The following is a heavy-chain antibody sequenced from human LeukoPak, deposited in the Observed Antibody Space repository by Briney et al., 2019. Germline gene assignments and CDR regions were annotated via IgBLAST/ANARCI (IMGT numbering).Heavy chain of an antibody. J-gene: IGHJ6*02. V-gene: IGHV4-34*01. D-gene: IGHD3-3*01. Sequence: KPSETLSLTCTVSGGSISSYYWSWIRQPPGKGLEWIGEINHSGSTNYNPSLKSRVTISVDTSKNQFSLKLSSVTAADTAVYYCVVNYDFWSGYYWKRMDVWGQGTTVTVSS. CDR3: VVNYDFWSGYYWKRMDV. CDR2: INHSGST. CDR1: GGSISSYY.